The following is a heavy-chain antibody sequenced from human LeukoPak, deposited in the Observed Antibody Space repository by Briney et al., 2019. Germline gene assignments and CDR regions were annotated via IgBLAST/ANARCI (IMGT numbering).Heavy chain of an antibody. CDR1: GFTFDDYA. CDR3: AKDITRKDTAMVTVFDY. Sequence: GGSLRLSCAASGFTFDDYAMHWVRQAPGKGLEWASGISWNSGSIDYADSVKGRFTITRDNAKNSLYLQMNSLRAEDTALYYCAKDITRKDTAMVTVFDYWGQGTLVTVSS. CDR2: ISWNSGSI. D-gene: IGHD5-18*01. J-gene: IGHJ4*02. V-gene: IGHV3-9*01.